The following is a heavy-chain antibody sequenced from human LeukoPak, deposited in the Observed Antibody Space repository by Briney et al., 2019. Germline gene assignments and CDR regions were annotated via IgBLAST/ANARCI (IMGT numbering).Heavy chain of an antibody. CDR3: ARHASPYSSNYYFDY. CDR1: GYSFTSYW. V-gene: IGHV5-10-1*01. Sequence: GESLKISCKGSGYSFTSYWIGWVRQMPGKGLEWMGRIDPSDSYTNYSPSFQGHVTISADKSISTAYLQWSSLKASDTAMYYCARHASPYSSNYYFDYWGQGALVTVSS. CDR2: IDPSDSYT. D-gene: IGHD6-13*01. J-gene: IGHJ4*02.